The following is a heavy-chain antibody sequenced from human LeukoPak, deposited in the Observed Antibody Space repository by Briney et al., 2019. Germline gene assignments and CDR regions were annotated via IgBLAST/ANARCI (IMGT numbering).Heavy chain of an antibody. CDR3: TRVFVESNIWYPFDY. J-gene: IGHJ4*02. Sequence: GGSLRLSCTASGFTFGDYAMSWFRQAPGKGLEWVSFIRSKAYGGTTEYAASVKDRFTISRGDSKSIAYLQMDSLKTDDTGIYFCTRVFVESNIWYPFDYWGQGTLVTVSS. CDR2: IRSKAYGGTT. V-gene: IGHV3-49*03. D-gene: IGHD6-13*01. CDR1: GFTFGDYA.